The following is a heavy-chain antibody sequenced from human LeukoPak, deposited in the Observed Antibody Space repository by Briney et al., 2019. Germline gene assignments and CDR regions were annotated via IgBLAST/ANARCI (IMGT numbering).Heavy chain of an antibody. Sequence: SETLSLTCTVSGGSISSYYWSWIRQPPGKGLEWIGDIYSSGSTNYNPSLKSRVTISVDTSKNQFSLKLNSVTAADTAVYYCARHAYYYDSSGYLPYYFDYWGQGTLVTVSS. CDR1: GGSISSYY. CDR2: IYSSGST. V-gene: IGHV4-59*08. D-gene: IGHD3-22*01. J-gene: IGHJ4*02. CDR3: ARHAYYYDSSGYLPYYFDY.